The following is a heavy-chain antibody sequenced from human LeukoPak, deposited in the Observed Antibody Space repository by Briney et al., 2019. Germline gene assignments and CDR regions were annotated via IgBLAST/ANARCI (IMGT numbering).Heavy chain of an antibody. V-gene: IGHV1-18*01. CDR3: ARGRPSYCSSTSCYYYYYMDV. D-gene: IGHD2-2*01. J-gene: IGHJ6*03. CDR1: GYTFTSYG. CDR2: ISVYKGNT. Sequence: ASVKVSCKASGYTFTSYGISWVRQAPGQGLEWMGWISVYKGNTNYAQKLQGRVTMTTDTSTSTVYMELRSLRSDDTAVYYCARGRPSYCSSTSCYYYYYMDVWGKGTTVTVSS.